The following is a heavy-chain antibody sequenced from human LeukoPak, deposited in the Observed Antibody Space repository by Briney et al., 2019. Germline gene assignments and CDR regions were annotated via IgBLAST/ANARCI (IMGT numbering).Heavy chain of an antibody. CDR2: ISAYNGNT. J-gene: IGHJ4*02. CDR3: ARSQEMTTVTTPHDY. CDR1: GYTFTSYG. D-gene: IGHD4-17*01. V-gene: IGHV1-18*01. Sequence: GASVKVSCKASGYTFTSYGISWVRQAPGQGLEWMGWISAYNGNTNYAQKLQGRVTMTTDTSTSTAYMELRSLRSDDTAVYYCARSQEMTTVTTPHDYWCQGTLVTVSS.